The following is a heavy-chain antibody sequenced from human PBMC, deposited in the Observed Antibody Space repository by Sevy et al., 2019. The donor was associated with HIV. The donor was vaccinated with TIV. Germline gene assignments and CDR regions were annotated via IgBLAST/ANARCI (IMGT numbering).Heavy chain of an antibody. D-gene: IGHD5-18*01. V-gene: IGHV3-11*01. J-gene: IGHJ4*02. Sequence: GGSLRLSCAASGFTFSDSYMSWFRQAPGKGLEWVSYIGSGGTIIYYADSVKGRFTISRDNAKNSPYLQMNSLRAEDTAVYYCARARYNYGSFYFDYWGQGTLVTVSS. CDR3: ARARYNYGSFYFDY. CDR2: IGSGGTII. CDR1: GFTFSDSY.